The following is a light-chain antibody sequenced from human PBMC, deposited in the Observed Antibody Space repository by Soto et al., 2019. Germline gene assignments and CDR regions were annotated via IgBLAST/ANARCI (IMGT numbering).Light chain of an antibody. CDR1: SSNIGYSY. CDR3: GTWDSSLSAWV. CDR2: ETD. J-gene: IGLJ3*02. V-gene: IGLV1-51*01. Sequence: QSVLTQPPSVSAAPGQKVTISCSGSSSNIGYSYVSWYSQLPGTAPKLLIYETDKRTTGTTERFSGSKSGTSATRGITGLQTGDEADYYCGTWDSSLSAWVFGGGTKLTVL.